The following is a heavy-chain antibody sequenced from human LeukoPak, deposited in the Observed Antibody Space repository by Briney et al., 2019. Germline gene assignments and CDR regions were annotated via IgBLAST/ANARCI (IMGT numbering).Heavy chain of an antibody. J-gene: IGHJ4*02. CDR1: GFTFSSYA. CDR3: AREIGAVAVFDY. V-gene: IGHV3-30-3*01. Sequence: GGSLRLSCAASGFTFSSYAMHWVRQAPGKGLEWVAVISYDGSNKYYADSVKGRFTISRDNSKNTLYLQMNSLRAEDTAVYYCAREIGAVAVFDYWGQGTLVTVSS. CDR2: ISYDGSNK. D-gene: IGHD6-19*01.